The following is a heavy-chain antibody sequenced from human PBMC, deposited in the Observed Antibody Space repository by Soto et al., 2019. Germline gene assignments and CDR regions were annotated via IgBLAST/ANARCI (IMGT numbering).Heavy chain of an antibody. J-gene: IGHJ4*02. CDR1: QFSFSSYW. CDR2: INHDGSKT. Sequence: PGGSLRLSCAASQFSFSSYWMHWVRQVPGKGPAWVSRINHDGSKTEYADSVKGRFTISRDNTNNTLYLQMNSLRAEDTAVYYCARVPDSGSYNWGQGTLVTVSS. V-gene: IGHV3-74*01. D-gene: IGHD1-26*01. CDR3: ARVPDSGSYN.